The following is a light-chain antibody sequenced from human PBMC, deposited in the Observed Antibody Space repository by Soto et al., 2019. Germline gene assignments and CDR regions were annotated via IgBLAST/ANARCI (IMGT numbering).Light chain of an antibody. CDR1: SSDVGSYNY. CDR2: EVT. V-gene: IGLV2-14*01. Sequence: QSALTQPASVSGSPGQSITISCTGTSSDVGSYNYVSWYQQHPGKAPKLMIFEVTNRPSGVPDRFSGSKSGNTASLTISGLQAEDEADYYCSSYTSSSTYVFGPTTKLTVL. CDR3: SSYTSSSTYV. J-gene: IGLJ1*01.